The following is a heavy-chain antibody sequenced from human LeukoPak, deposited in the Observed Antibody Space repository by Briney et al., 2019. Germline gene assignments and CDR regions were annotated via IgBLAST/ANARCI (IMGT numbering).Heavy chain of an antibody. V-gene: IGHV1-69*01. Sequence: KVSCMHSGGTHALSWVRQAPAQGLGWVGGITPIYGTTNYAQKFQGRVTITADESTSKAYMELSSLRSDGTAVYFCARDLKLYSSSSNYFDYWGQGTLVTVSS. CDR1: GGTHA. D-gene: IGHD6-6*01. CDR3: ARDLKLYSSSSNYFDY. J-gene: IGHJ4*02. CDR2: ITPIYGTT.